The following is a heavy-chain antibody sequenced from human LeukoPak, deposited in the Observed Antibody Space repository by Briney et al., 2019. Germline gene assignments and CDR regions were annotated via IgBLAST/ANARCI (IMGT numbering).Heavy chain of an antibody. J-gene: IGHJ4*02. CDR1: GYTFTHYG. CDR2: ISYNGNN. V-gene: IGHV3-30*03. Sequence: AGGSLRLSCVISGYTFTHYGFHWVRQAPGKALEWVAYISYNGNNKYEDSVKGRFTISRDNAKNSLYLQMDSLRAEDTAVYYCARGFAPGGDYDILTGYYNVPPPSPWYFDYWGQGTLVTVSS. CDR3: ARGFAPGGDYDILTGYYNVPPPSPWYFDY. D-gene: IGHD3-9*01.